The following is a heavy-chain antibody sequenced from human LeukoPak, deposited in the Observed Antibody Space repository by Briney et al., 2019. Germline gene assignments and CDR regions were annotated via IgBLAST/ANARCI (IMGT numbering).Heavy chain of an antibody. CDR2: IYYSWST. D-gene: IGHD2-2*01. J-gene: IGHJ6*02. V-gene: IGHV4-59*01. CDR3: ARCVPPNYYGMDV. CDR1: GGSISSYY. Sequence: SETLSLTCTVSGGSISSYYWSWIRQPPGKGLEWIGHIYYSWSTNYNPPLKSRVTISVDTSKNQFSLKLSSVTAADTAVYYCARCVPPNYYGMDVWGQGTTVTVSS.